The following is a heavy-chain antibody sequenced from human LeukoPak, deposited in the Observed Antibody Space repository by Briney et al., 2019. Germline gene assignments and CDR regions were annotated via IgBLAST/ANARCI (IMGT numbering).Heavy chain of an antibody. Sequence: ASVKVSCKASGYTFTNYYIHWVRQAPGQGLEWMGIINSSGGTTTYAQKFQGRVTMTRDLSTSTVYMELSSLRSEDTAIYFCARRQYGDYAFDYWGQGTLVTVSS. J-gene: IGHJ4*02. CDR3: ARRQYGDYAFDY. CDR2: INSSGGTT. D-gene: IGHD4-17*01. CDR1: GYTFTNYY. V-gene: IGHV1-46*01.